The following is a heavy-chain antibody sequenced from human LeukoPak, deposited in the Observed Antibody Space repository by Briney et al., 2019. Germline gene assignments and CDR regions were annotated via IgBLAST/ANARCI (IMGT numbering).Heavy chain of an antibody. CDR3: ARDRKPPLYSGYDAGCNY. CDR2: IWYDGSNK. J-gene: IGHJ4*02. Sequence: SGGSLRLSCAASGFTFSSYGMHWVRQAPGKGLEWVAVIWYDGSNKYYADSVKGRFTISRDNSKNTLYLQMNSLRAEDTAVYYCARDRKPPLYSGYDAGCNYWGQGTLVTVSS. CDR1: GFTFSSYG. V-gene: IGHV3-33*01. D-gene: IGHD5-12*01.